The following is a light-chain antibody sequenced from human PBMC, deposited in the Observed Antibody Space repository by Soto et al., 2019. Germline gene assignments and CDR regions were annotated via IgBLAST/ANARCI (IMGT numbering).Light chain of an antibody. CDR1: SSDVGGYNY. J-gene: IGLJ3*02. CDR2: EVS. Sequence: QAVVTQPPSAPGSPGQSVTISCTGTSSDVGGYNYVSWYQQHPGKAPKLMIYEVSKRPSGVPDRFSGSKSGNTASLTVSGLQAEDEADYYCSSYAGSNNWVFGGGTKVTVL. V-gene: IGLV2-8*01. CDR3: SSYAGSNNWV.